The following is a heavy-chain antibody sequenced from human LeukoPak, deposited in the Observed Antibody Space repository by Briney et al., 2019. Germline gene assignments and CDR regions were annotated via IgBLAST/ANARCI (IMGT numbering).Heavy chain of an antibody. D-gene: IGHD6-13*01. CDR2: IWNDGSYK. J-gene: IGHJ4*02. CDR1: GFTFFNYG. V-gene: IGHV3-33*06. Sequence: GGSLRLSCAASGFTFFNYGMHWVRQAPGKGMDWVAVIWNDGSYKYYADPVKGRFTISRDNPKNTLYLQMNSLRAEDTAIYYCAKVVQYTASTGTGLDYWGQGTLVTVSS. CDR3: AKVVQYTASTGTGLDY.